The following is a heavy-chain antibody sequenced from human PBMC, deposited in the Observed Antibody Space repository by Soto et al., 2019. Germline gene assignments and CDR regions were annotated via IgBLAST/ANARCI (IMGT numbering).Heavy chain of an antibody. V-gene: IGHV1-69*01. CDR1: GGTFSSYA. Sequence: QVQLVQSGAEVKKPGSSVKVSCKASGGTFSSYAISWVRQAPGQGPEWMGGIIPIFGTANYAQKFQGRVTITADETTSTAYMELSSLRSEDTAVYYCAVPVPYYDSSGYYFDYWGQGTLVTVSS. D-gene: IGHD3-22*01. CDR3: AVPVPYYDSSGYYFDY. CDR2: IIPIFGTA. J-gene: IGHJ4*02.